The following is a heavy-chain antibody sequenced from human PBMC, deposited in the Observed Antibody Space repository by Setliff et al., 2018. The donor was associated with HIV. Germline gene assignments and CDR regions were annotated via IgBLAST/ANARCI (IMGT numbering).Heavy chain of an antibody. CDR1: GYSFTSYW. D-gene: IGHD2-15*01. V-gene: IGHV5-51*01. J-gene: IGHJ4*02. Sequence: HGESPKISCKGSGYSFTSYWIGWVRQMPGKGLEWMGIIYPGDSDTRYSPSFQGQVTISADKSISTAYLQWSSLKASDTAMYYCATSPLGYCSGGSCYQYFDYWGPGTLVTVSS. CDR2: IYPGDSDT. CDR3: ATSPLGYCSGGSCYQYFDY.